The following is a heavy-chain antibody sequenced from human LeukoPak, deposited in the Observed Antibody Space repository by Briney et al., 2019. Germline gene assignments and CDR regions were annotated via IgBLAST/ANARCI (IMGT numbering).Heavy chain of an antibody. V-gene: IGHV1-8*01. CDR2: MNPNSGNT. D-gene: IGHD3-22*01. CDR1: GYTFTSSD. CDR3: ARGRENYSDSSGYFLDAFDI. J-gene: IGHJ3*02. Sequence: VASVKVSCKASGYTFTSSDINWVRQATGQGLEWMGWMNPNSGNTGYARKFQGRVTITRNTSISTAYMELSSLRSEDTAVYYCARGRENYSDSSGYFLDAFDIWGQGTMVTVSS.